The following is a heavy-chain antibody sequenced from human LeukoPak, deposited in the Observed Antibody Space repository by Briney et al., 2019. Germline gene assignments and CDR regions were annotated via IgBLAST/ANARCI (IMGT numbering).Heavy chain of an antibody. V-gene: IGHV1-2*02. Sequence: ASVKVSCKASGYIFTAYYMHWVRQAPGQGLEWMGWINLNSGGANYAQKFQGRITMTRDTSISTVSMELSSLRSDDTAIYYCARGDHYDDYFSRAFDIWGQGTVVTVSS. J-gene: IGHJ3*02. CDR2: INLNSGGA. D-gene: IGHD4-17*01. CDR3: ARGDHYDDYFSRAFDI. CDR1: GYIFTAYY.